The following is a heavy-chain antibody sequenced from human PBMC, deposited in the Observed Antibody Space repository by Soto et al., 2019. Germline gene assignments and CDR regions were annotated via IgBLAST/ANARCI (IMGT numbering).Heavy chain of an antibody. D-gene: IGHD2-15*01. V-gene: IGHV4-39*01. Sequence: PSGTLSLTFTVSGGSTYGSGYSGGGIGQPPGRGLEWTGNIVYNGVTSSHPSLKSRVTISSDTSKNQSSLQLTCVTPPDTALHYCRKVLVGATGHTDSDSCG. J-gene: IGHJ5*01. CDR2: IVYNGVT. CDR3: RKVLVGATGHTDSDS. CDR1: GGSTYGSGYS.